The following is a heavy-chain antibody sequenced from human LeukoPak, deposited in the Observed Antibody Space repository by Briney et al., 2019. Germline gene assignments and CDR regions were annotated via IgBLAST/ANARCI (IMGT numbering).Heavy chain of an antibody. V-gene: IGHV4-59*01. CDR2: MYYTGST. Sequence: SETLSLTCGVSGGSISSDYWSWVRQPPGKGLEWVGYMYYTGSTNYNTSLQSRVTISLATSKTQFSLKLSSVTPADTAVYYCARVSVVYGMDVWGQGTTVTVSS. CDR3: ARVSVVYGMDV. J-gene: IGHJ6*02. CDR1: GGSISSDY.